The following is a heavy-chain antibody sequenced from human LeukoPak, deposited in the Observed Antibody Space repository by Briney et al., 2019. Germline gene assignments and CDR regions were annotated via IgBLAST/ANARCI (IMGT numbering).Heavy chain of an antibody. J-gene: IGHJ5*02. CDR1: GDSISSSSYY. D-gene: IGHD1-26*01. CDR3: ARGGVGATAWFDP. Sequence: SETLSLTCTVSGDSISSSSYYWGWIRQPPGKGLEWIGSIYYSGSTYYNPSLKSRVTISVDTSKNQFSLKLSSVTAADTAVYYCARGGVGATAWFDPWGQGTLVTVSS. V-gene: IGHV4-39*07. CDR2: IYYSGST.